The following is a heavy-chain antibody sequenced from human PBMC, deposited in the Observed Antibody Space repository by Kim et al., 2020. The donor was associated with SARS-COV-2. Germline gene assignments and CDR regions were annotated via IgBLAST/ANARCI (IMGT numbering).Heavy chain of an antibody. CDR3: ASQDSPRDIVVVPAAILLL. J-gene: IGHJ4*02. CDR2: IIPIFGTA. V-gene: IGHV1-69*13. Sequence: SVKVSCKASGGTFSSYAISWVRQAPGQGLEWMGGIIPIFGTANYTQKFQGRVTITADESTSTAYMELSSLRSEDTAVYYCASQDSPRDIVVVPAAILLLWGQGTLVTVSS. D-gene: IGHD2-2*01. CDR1: GGTFSSYA.